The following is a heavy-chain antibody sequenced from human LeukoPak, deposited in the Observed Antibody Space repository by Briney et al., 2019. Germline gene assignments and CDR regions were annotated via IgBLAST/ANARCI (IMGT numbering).Heavy chain of an antibody. CDR1: GFTFSAYA. V-gene: IGHV3-23*01. D-gene: IGHD2-21*01. Sequence: PGGSLRLSCAASGFTFSAYAMSWVRQAPGKGLDWVSTLSGSGGTTYNADSVQGRFTISRDNAKNSLNLQMSSLRAEDTAVYYCAREGLWVGPDSGKTRHPYWEIWGQGTMVTVSS. CDR2: LSGSGGTT. CDR3: AREGLWVGPDSGKTRHPYWEI. J-gene: IGHJ3*02.